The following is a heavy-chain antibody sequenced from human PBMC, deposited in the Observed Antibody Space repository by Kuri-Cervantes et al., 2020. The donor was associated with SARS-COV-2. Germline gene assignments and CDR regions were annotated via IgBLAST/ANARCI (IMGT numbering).Heavy chain of an antibody. V-gene: IGHV3-64D*06. D-gene: IGHD3-3*01. CDR2: ISSNGGST. CDR3: VKEGSYDFWSGYLPYYFDY. Sequence: GGSLRLSCSASGFTFSSYAMHWVRQAPGKGLEYVSAISSNGGSTYYADSVRGRFTISRDNSKNPLYLQMSSLRAEDTAVYYCVKEGSYDFWSGYLPYYFDYWGQGTLVTVSS. CDR1: GFTFSSYA. J-gene: IGHJ4*02.